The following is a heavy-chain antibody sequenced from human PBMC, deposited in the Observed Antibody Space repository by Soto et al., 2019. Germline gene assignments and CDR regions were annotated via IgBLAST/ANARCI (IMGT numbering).Heavy chain of an antibody. CDR3: ARSGATLFDY. J-gene: IGHJ4*02. D-gene: IGHD1-26*01. Sequence: QVQLQQWGAGLLKPSETLSLTCAVYGGSFSGYYWSWIRQPPGKGLEWIGEINHSGSTNYNPSLKSRVTISVDTSKNQFSLKLSSVTAADTAVYYCARSGATLFDYCGQGTLVTVSS. CDR1: GGSFSGYY. V-gene: IGHV4-34*01. CDR2: INHSGST.